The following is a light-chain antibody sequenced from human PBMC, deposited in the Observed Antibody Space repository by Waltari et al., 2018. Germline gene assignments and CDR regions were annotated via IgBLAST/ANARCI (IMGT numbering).Light chain of an antibody. Sequence: DIVMTQSPDSLAVSLGERATIDCKSSQSVFYRSDNKNSLAWYQHKPGQPPKLLFYWASTRESGVPDRFSASGSGTDFTLTINNLQAEDVAVYYCQQYYRSRTFGQGTKVEIK. J-gene: IGKJ1*01. CDR1: QSVFYRSDNKNS. CDR2: WAS. V-gene: IGKV4-1*01. CDR3: QQYYRSRT.